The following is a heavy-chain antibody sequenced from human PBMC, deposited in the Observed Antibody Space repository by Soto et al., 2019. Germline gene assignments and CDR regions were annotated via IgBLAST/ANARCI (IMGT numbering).Heavy chain of an antibody. V-gene: IGHV4-30-4*08. J-gene: IGHJ4*02. D-gene: IGHD6-19*01. CDR2: IYYSGST. Sequence: SETLSLTCNVSGVSISSTSYNWGWIRQPPGKGLEWIGYIYYSGSTYYNPSLKSRVTISVDTSKNQFSLKLSSVTAADTAVYYCARDRLAVAVFDYWGQGTLGSVSS. CDR3: ARDRLAVAVFDY. CDR1: GVSISSTSYN.